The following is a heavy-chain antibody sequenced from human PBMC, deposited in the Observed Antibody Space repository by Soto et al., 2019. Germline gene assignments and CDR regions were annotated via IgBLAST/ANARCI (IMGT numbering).Heavy chain of an antibody. V-gene: IGHV1-18*01. D-gene: IGHD4-17*01. CDR3: ARDGWRDAYGDSFWSPPSHNWFDP. CDR2: ISAYNGNT. CDR1: GYTFTSYC. Sequence: ASVKVSCKASGYTFTSYCISWVRQAPGQGLEWMGWISAYNGNTNYAQKLQGRVTMTTDTSTSTAYMELRSLRSADTAVYYCARDGWRDAYGDSFWSPPSHNWFDPWGQGTLVTVS. J-gene: IGHJ5*02.